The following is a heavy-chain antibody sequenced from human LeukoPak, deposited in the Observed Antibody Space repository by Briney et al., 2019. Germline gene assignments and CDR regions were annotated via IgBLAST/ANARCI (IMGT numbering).Heavy chain of an antibody. CDR1: GFSFSDHY. CDR3: ARGHWRLDY. V-gene: IGHV3-11*01. J-gene: IGHJ4*02. D-gene: IGHD1-1*01. Sequence: GGSLRLSCVVSGFSFSDHYMTWIRQALGKGLEYISYLSNSGSDIFHADSVKGRFSISRDNAKNSVYLQMNSLRVEDTAVYYCARGHWRLDYWGQGTPVTVSP. CDR2: LSNSGSDI.